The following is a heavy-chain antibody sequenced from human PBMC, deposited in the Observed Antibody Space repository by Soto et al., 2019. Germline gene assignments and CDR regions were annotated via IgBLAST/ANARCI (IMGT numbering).Heavy chain of an antibody. CDR1: GDSISSYY. J-gene: IGHJ4*02. CDR3: AREYTETVDGPTPFYFDY. V-gene: IGHV4-4*07. D-gene: IGHD6-19*01. Sequence: SETLSLTCSVSGDSISSYYWSWIRQSAGKGLEWIGRTYITGDTNYNPSLKSRVTMSLDTSKNQLSLKLSSVTAADTAVYYCAREYTETVDGPTPFYFDYWGQGTPVTVSS. CDR2: TYITGDT.